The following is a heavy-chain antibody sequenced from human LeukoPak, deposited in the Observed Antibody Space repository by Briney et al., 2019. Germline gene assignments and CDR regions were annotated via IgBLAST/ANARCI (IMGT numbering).Heavy chain of an antibody. Sequence: ASVKVTFKASVYTFTNHVSSWVRQPPGQGLEWMGLINAYNGDTKYAQNLQGRVTLTTHTPTTTAYLALKNQTDDYTAVYYCARYHSNTSGWKTWFDPWGQGTLVTVSS. CDR3: ARYHSNTSGWKTWFDP. D-gene: IGHD2-2*01. V-gene: IGHV1-18*01. CDR2: INAYNGDT. J-gene: IGHJ5*02. CDR1: VYTFTNHV.